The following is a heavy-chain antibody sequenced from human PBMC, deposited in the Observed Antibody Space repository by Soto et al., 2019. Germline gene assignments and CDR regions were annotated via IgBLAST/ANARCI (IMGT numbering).Heavy chain of an antibody. D-gene: IGHD6-13*01. Sequence: GESLKISCKGSGYSFTSYWIGWVRQMPGKGLEGMGIIYPGDSDTRYSPSFQGQVTFSADKSITTAYLQWSSLKASDTAMYYCARPGYSSSFRAFDYWGQGTLVTVSS. CDR1: GYSFTSYW. CDR3: ARPGYSSSFRAFDY. CDR2: IYPGDSDT. J-gene: IGHJ4*02. V-gene: IGHV5-51*01.